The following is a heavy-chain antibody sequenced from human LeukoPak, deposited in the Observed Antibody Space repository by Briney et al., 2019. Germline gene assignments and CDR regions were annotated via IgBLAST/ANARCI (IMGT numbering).Heavy chain of an antibody. V-gene: IGHV3-23*01. CDR3: ARSRGPNTFGGVHDY. J-gene: IGHJ4*02. CDR1: GFTFSTYA. CDR2: ISGSGGST. Sequence: GGSLRLSCAASGFTFSTYALSWVRQAPGKGLEWVSGISGSGGSTYYADSVKGRFTISRDNSKNTLYLQMNSLRAEDTAVYYCARSRGPNTFGGVHDYWGQGTLVTVSS. D-gene: IGHD3-16*01.